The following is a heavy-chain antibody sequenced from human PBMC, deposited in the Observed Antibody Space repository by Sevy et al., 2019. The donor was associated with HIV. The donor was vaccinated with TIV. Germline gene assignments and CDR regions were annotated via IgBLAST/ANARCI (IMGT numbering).Heavy chain of an antibody. CDR2: ITASGSVT. Sequence: GGSLRLSCAASRFNFNNYVMTWVRQAPGKGLEWVSTITASGSVTYYCDSVRGRFTISRDNSRNTVSLQMNSLRVEHTAIYYCVKDTPFRRFTLSGMAGAHEYYFDYWGQGTRVTVSS. D-gene: IGHD3-3*01. J-gene: IGHJ4*02. V-gene: IGHV3-23*01. CDR3: VKDTPFRRFTLSGMAGAHEYYFDY. CDR1: RFNFNNYV.